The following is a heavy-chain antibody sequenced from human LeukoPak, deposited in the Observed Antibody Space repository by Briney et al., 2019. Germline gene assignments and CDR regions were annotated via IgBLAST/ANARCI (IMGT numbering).Heavy chain of an antibody. CDR1: GLTFSSYS. CDR3: ARDSYDYVWGNGIPAGYYGMDV. J-gene: IGHJ6*02. Sequence: GGSLRLSCAASGLTFSSYSMNWVRQAPGKGLGWDSPISSSSSDIYYADSVKGRFTISRDNAKNSLYLQMNSLRAEDTAVYYCARDSYDYVWGNGIPAGYYGMDVWGQGTTVTVSS. CDR2: ISSSSSDI. D-gene: IGHD3-16*01. V-gene: IGHV3-21*01.